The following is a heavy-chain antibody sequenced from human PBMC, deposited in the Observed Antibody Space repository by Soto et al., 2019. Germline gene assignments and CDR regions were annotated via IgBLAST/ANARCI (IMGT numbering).Heavy chain of an antibody. CDR2: IYYSGST. CDR3: ARAKGRDIVVVVAAKGAFDI. CDR1: GGSISSGGYY. Sequence: QVQLQESGPGLVKPSQTLSLTCPVSGGSISSGGYYWSWIRQHPGKGLEWIGYIYYSGSTYYNPSLKSRVTISVDTSKNQFSLKLSSVTAADTAVYYCARAKGRDIVVVVAAKGAFDIWGQGTMVTVSS. J-gene: IGHJ3*02. D-gene: IGHD2-15*01. V-gene: IGHV4-31*03.